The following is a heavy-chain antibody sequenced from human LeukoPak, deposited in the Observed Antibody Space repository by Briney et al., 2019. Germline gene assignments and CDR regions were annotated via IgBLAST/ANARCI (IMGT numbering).Heavy chain of an antibody. CDR1: GFTFSSYW. CDR2: IKQDGSEK. D-gene: IGHD3-22*01. CDR3: ARDGYDSSGYYWNY. Sequence: GGSLRLSCAASGFTFSSYWMSWVRQAPGKGLEWVANIKQDGSEKYYVDSVKGRFTISRDNAKNSLYLQMNNLRAEDTAVYYCARDGYDSSGYYWNYWGQGTLVTVSS. J-gene: IGHJ4*02. V-gene: IGHV3-7*01.